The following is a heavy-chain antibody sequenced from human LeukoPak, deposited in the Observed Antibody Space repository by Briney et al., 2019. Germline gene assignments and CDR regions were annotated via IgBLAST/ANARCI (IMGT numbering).Heavy chain of an antibody. CDR2: IREDGRTT. V-gene: IGHV3-23*01. CDR3: AKVCSSTSCYAFFDY. Sequence: GGSLRLSCVASGFTFEEYAMHWLRQAPGKGLEWVSLIREDGRTTHYADSVKGRFTISRDNSKNTLYLQMNSLRAEDTAVYYCAKVCSSTSCYAFFDYWGQGTLVTVSS. CDR1: GFTFEEYA. J-gene: IGHJ4*02. D-gene: IGHD2-2*01.